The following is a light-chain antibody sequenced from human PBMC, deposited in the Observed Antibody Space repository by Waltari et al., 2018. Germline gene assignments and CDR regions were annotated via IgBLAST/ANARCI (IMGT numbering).Light chain of an antibody. Sequence: QLTQSPSSLSASVGDGVTITCRASQGISSFLAWYQQKAGKAPKLLIYAASTLQSGVPSRFSGSGSGTDFTLTISSLQPEDFATYYCQQLNSYPPTFGGGTKVEIK. CDR1: QGISSF. CDR2: AAS. J-gene: IGKJ4*01. CDR3: QQLNSYPPT. V-gene: IGKV1-9*01.